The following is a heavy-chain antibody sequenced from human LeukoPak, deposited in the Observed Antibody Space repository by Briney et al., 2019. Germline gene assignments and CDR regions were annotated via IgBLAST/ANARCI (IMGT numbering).Heavy chain of an antibody. V-gene: IGHV4-39*01. CDR2: IYYSGGT. J-gene: IGHJ4*02. Sequence: PSETLSLTCTVSGGSISSSSYYWGWIRQPPGKGLEWIGSIYYSGGTYYNPSLKSRVTISVDTSKNQFSLKLSSVTAADTAVYYCATMYYYDSSGYYGNLDYWGQGTLVTVSS. CDR3: ATMYYYDSSGYYGNLDY. CDR1: GGSISSSSYY. D-gene: IGHD3-22*01.